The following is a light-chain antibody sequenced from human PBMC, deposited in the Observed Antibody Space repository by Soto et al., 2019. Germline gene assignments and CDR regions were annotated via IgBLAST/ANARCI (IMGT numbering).Light chain of an antibody. CDR1: GSNIGAGFD. CDR3: QSYDSSLSVYV. V-gene: IGLV1-40*01. CDR2: GNN. J-gene: IGLJ1*01. Sequence: QSVLTQPPSVSGAPGQRVTFSCTGSGSNIGAGFDVHWYQQLPGAAPKLLIYGNNNRPSGVPDRFSGSKSGASASLAIAGLEAEDEADYYCQSYDSSLSVYVFGTGTKVTVL.